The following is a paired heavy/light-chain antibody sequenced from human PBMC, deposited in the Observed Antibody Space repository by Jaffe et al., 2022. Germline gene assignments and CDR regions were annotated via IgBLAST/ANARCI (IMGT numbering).Heavy chain of an antibody. CDR2: IYTSGST. CDR1: GGSISSGSYY. J-gene: IGHJ3*02. Sequence: QVQLQESGPGLVKPSQTLSLTCTVSGGSISSGSYYWSWIRQPAGKGLEWIGRIYTSGSTNYNPSLKSRVTISVDTSKNQFSLKLSSVTAADTAVYYCARAFGVRGVITYDAFDIWGQGTMVTVSS. CDR3: ARAFGVRGVITYDAFDI. D-gene: IGHD3-10*01. V-gene: IGHV4-61*02.
Light chain of an antibody. CDR3: QAWDSSTENVV. Sequence: SYELTQPPSVSVSPGQTASITCSGDKLGDKYACWYQQKPGQSPVLVIYQDSKRPSGIPERFSGSNSGNTATLTISGTQAMDEADYYCQAWDSSTENVVFGGGTKLTVL. J-gene: IGLJ2*01. CDR2: QDS. V-gene: IGLV3-1*01. CDR1: KLGDKY.